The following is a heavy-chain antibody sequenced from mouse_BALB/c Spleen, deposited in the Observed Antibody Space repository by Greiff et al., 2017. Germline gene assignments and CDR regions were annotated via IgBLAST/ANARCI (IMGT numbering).Heavy chain of an antibody. Sequence: EVQLQESGGGLVKRGGSLKLSCAASGFTFSSYYMSWVRQTPEKRLELVAAINSNGGSTYYPDTVKGRFTISRDNAKNTLYLQMSSLKSEDTALYYCARFITTVGYAMAYWGQGTSVTVSS. CDR2: INSNGGST. D-gene: IGHD1-1*01. J-gene: IGHJ4*01. CDR3: ARFITTVGYAMAY. V-gene: IGHV5-6-2*01. CDR1: GFTFSSYY.